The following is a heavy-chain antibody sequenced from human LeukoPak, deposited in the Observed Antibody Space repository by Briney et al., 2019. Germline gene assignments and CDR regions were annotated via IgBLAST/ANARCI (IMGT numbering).Heavy chain of an antibody. Sequence: GESLKISCKGSGYSFTSYWIGWVRQMPGKGLEWMGIIYPGDSDTRYSPSFQGQVTISADKSISTAYLQWSSLKASDTAMYYCARLRPGYCSGGGCYSLLVGWFDPWGQGTLVTVSS. CDR2: IYPGDSDT. V-gene: IGHV5-51*01. CDR3: ARLRPGYCSGGGCYSLLVGWFDP. CDR1: GYSFTSYW. J-gene: IGHJ5*02. D-gene: IGHD2-15*01.